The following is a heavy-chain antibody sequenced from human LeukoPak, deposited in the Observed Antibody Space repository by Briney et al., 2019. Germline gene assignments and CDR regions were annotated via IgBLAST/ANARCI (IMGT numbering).Heavy chain of an antibody. CDR3: ARVGIAYYYDSSGYYTDF. V-gene: IGHV3-7*01. CDR2: IKQDGSEK. CDR1: GFTFSIYW. J-gene: IGHJ4*02. D-gene: IGHD3-22*01. Sequence: GGSLRPSCAASGFTFSIYWMSWVRQAPGKGLEWVANIKQDGSEKYYVDSVKDRFTISRDNAKNSLYLQMNSLRAEDTAVYYCARVGIAYYYDSSGYYTDFWGQGTLVTVSS.